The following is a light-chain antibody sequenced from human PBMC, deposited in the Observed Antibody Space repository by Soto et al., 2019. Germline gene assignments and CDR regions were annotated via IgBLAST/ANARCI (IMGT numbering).Light chain of an antibody. CDR1: QSVGSW. V-gene: IGKV1-5*03. CDR3: QQHNSYPLT. CDR2: EAS. J-gene: IGKJ4*01. Sequence: DIQMTQSPATLSASVGDRVTITCRASQSVGSWLAWYQQKPGKAPKLLIYEASSFESGVPSRFSGSGSGTEFTLTISSLQPDDFATYYCQQHNSYPLTFGGGTKVDIK.